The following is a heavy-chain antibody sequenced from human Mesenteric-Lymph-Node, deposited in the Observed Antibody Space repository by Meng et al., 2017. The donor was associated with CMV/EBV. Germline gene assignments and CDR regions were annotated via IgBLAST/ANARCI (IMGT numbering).Heavy chain of an antibody. J-gene: IGHJ4*02. CDR1: GFTFSVFA. V-gene: IGHV3-23*01. Sequence: GESLKISCAASGFTFSVFAMNWVRQAPGKGLEWVSVISGSGGRTYYADSVEGRFTISRDNSRNTLYLRMNYLRADDTAVYYCAKDSPILMQYANYLDFWGQGTLVTVSS. CDR2: ISGSGGRT. CDR3: AKDSPILMQYANYLDF. D-gene: IGHD2-8*01.